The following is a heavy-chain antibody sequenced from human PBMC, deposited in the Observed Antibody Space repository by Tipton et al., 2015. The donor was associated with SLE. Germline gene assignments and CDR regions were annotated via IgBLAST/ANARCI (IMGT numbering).Heavy chain of an antibody. Sequence: GSLRLSCAASGFTFSSYSMNWVRQAPGKGLEWVSSISSSSSYIYYADSVKGRFTISRDNAKNSLYLQMNSLRAEDTAVYYCARDLGAAGFFDAFDIWGQGTMVTVSS. D-gene: IGHD6-13*01. J-gene: IGHJ3*02. CDR2: ISSSSSYI. CDR3: ARDLGAAGFFDAFDI. CDR1: GFTFSSYS. V-gene: IGHV3-21*01.